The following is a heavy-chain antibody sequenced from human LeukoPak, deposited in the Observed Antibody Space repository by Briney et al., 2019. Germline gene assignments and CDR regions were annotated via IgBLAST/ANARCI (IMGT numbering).Heavy chain of an antibody. CDR1: GFTFSSYA. CDR2: ISYDGSNK. CDR3: AKGRSRPGDYVWGTPR. Sequence: GGSLRLSCAASGFTFSSYAMHWVRQAPGKGLEWVAVISYDGSNKYYADSVKGRFTISRDNSKNTLYLQMNSLRAEDTAVYYCAKGRSRPGDYVWGTPRWGQGTLVTVSS. V-gene: IGHV3-30-3*01. J-gene: IGHJ4*02. D-gene: IGHD3-16*01.